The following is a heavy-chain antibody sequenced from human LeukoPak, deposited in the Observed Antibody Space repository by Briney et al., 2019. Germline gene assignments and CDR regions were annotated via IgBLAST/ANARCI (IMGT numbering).Heavy chain of an antibody. CDR2: IKQDGSEK. Sequence: PGGSLRLSCAASGFTFSSYWMSWVRQAPGKGLEWVANIKQDGSEKYYVDSVKGRFTISRDNAKNSLYLQMNSLRAEDTAVYYCAKGILQWPETAFDIWGQGTMVTVSS. CDR3: AKGILQWPETAFDI. J-gene: IGHJ3*02. D-gene: IGHD6-19*01. CDR1: GFTFSSYW. V-gene: IGHV3-7*03.